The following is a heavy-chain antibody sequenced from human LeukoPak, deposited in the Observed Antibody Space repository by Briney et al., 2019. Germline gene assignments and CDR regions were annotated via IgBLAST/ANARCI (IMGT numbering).Heavy chain of an antibody. J-gene: IGHJ3*02. D-gene: IGHD2-15*01. V-gene: IGHV6-1*01. CDR1: GHSVSSTSVA. Sequence: SQTLSLTCAISGHSVSSTSVAWNWIRQSPSRGLERLGRAYYRSKWYNDCAVSVKSRITINPDTSKNQFSLQLNSVTPEDTAVYYCARKVVGGAFDIWGQGTMVTVSS. CDR3: ARKVVGGAFDI. CDR2: AYYRSKWYN.